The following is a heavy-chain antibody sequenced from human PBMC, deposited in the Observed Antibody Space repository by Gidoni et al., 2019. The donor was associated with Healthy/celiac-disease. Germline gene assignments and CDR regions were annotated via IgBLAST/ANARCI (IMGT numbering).Heavy chain of an antibody. D-gene: IGHD3-22*01. Sequence: EVQLVESGGGLVKPGGSLRLSCAASGFTFSSYSMNWVRQAPGKGLGWVSFISSSSNYIYYADSVKGRFTISRDNAKNSLYLQMNSLRAEDTAVYYCARGVVVITLDYWGQGTLVTVSS. V-gene: IGHV3-21*01. J-gene: IGHJ4*02. CDR3: ARGVVVITLDY. CDR2: ISSSSNYI. CDR1: GFTFSSYS.